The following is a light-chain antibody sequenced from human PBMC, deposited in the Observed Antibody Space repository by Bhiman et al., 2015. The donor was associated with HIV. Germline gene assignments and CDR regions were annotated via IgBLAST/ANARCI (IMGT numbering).Light chain of an antibody. CDR3: QAWDSSTPFYV. CDR2: KDS. V-gene: IGLV3-25*03. Sequence: SYELTQPPSVSVSPGQTARITCSGDALPKQYAYWYQQKPGQAPVMVIYKDSERPSGIPERFSGSSSGTTVTLTISGVQAEDEADYYCQAWDSSTPFYVFGTGTKVTVL. CDR1: ALPKQY. J-gene: IGLJ1*01.